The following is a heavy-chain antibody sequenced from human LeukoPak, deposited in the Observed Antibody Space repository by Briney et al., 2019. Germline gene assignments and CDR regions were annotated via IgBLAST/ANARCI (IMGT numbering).Heavy chain of an antibody. CDR1: GYTFTGYY. V-gene: IGHV1-69*13. CDR2: IIPIFGTA. Sequence: GGSVNVSFKASGYTFTGYYMHWVRQAPGQGLEWMGGIIPIFGTANYAQKFQGRVTTPPDEPTSTAYMELGSLRAEDTAVYYCARDGTPGAFGYWGQGTLVTVSS. CDR3: ARDGTPGAFGY. D-gene: IGHD1-14*01. J-gene: IGHJ4*02.